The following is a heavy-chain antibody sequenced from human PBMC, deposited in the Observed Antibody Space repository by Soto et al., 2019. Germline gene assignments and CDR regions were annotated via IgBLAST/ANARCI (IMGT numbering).Heavy chain of an antibody. CDR1: GFTFSSYA. V-gene: IGHV3-23*01. D-gene: IGHD3-22*01. CDR3: AKLSDRYVVVIPCDY. CDR2: ISGSGGST. Sequence: EVQLLESGGGLVQPGGSLRLSCAASGFTFSSYAMSWVRQAPGKGLEWVSAISGSGGSTYYADSVKGRFTISRDNSKNTLYLKMNSLRAEDTAVYYCAKLSDRYVVVIPCDYWGQGTLVTVSS. J-gene: IGHJ4*02.